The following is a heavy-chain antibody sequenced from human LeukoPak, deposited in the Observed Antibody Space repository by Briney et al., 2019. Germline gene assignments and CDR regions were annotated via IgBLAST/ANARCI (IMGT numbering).Heavy chain of an antibody. Sequence: KPSETLSLTCAVYGGSFSGYYWSWIRQPPGKGLEWIGEINHSGSTNYNASLKSRATISVDTSKNQFSLRLSSVTAADTAVYYCAPRGDIEHSYGYGKWFDPWGQGTRVTVSS. D-gene: IGHD5-18*01. V-gene: IGHV4-34*01. CDR3: APRGDIEHSYGYGKWFDP. CDR2: INHSGST. J-gene: IGHJ5*02. CDR1: GGSFSGYY.